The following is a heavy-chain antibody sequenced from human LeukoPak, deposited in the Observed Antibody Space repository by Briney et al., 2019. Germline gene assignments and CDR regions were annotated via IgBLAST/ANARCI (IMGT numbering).Heavy chain of an antibody. J-gene: IGHJ4*02. CDR1: GGSISSGDYY. V-gene: IGHV4-30-4*01. CDR3: ARGSMVRGVITNLDY. CDR2: IYYSGST. Sequence: SEALSLTCTVSGGSISSGDYYWSWIRQPPGKGLEWIGYIYYSGSTYYNPSLKSRVTISVDTSKSQFSLKLSSVTAADTAVYYCARGSMVRGVITNLDYWGQGTLVTVSS. D-gene: IGHD3-10*01.